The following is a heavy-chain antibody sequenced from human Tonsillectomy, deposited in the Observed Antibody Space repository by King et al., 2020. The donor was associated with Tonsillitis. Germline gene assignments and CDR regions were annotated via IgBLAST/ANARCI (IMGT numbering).Heavy chain of an antibody. D-gene: IGHD6-25*01. CDR2: INPSGGST. CDR3: ARQRAVGYFDY. V-gene: IGHV1-46*01. J-gene: IGHJ4*02. Sequence: VQLVESGAEVKKPGASVKVSCKASGYTFTSYDMHWVRQAPGQGLEGRGIINPSGGSTSYAQKFQGRVTMTRDTSTSTVYMELGSLRSEDTAVYYCARQRAVGYFDYWGQGTLVTVSS. CDR1: GYTFTSYD.